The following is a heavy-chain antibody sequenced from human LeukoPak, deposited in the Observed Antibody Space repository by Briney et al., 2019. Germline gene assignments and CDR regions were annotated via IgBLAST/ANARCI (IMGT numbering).Heavy chain of an antibody. J-gene: IGHJ6*03. V-gene: IGHV1-69*13. CDR3: ARVITYGYSYYYYYYMDV. CDR1: GGTFSSYA. Sequence: SVKVSCKASGGTFSSYAISWVRQAPGQGLEWMGGIIPIFGTANYAQKFQGRVTITADESTSTAYMELSSLRSEDTAVYYCARVITYGYSYYYYYYMDVWGKGTTVTVSS. CDR2: IIPIFGTA. D-gene: IGHD5-18*01.